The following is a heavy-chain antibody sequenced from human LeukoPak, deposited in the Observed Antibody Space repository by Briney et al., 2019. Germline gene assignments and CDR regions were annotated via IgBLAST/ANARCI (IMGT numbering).Heavy chain of an antibody. Sequence: SETLSLTCAVYGGSFSGYYWSWIRQTPGKGLEWIGEINHSGSTNYNPSLKSRVTISVDTSKNQFSLKLSSVTAADTAVYYCVRGGSVRAYYYGSGSYYSDYWGQGTLVTVSS. CDR3: VRGGSVRAYYYGSGSYYSDY. CDR2: INHSGST. CDR1: GGSFSGYY. V-gene: IGHV4-34*01. D-gene: IGHD3-10*01. J-gene: IGHJ4*02.